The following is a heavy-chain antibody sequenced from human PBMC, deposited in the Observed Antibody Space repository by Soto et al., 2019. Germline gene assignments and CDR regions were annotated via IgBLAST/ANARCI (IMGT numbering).Heavy chain of an antibody. J-gene: IGHJ6*02. CDR2: IWYDGSNK. CDR1: GFTFSSYG. CDR3: ARDLIVATFYYHYYGMDV. D-gene: IGHD5-12*01. V-gene: IGHV3-33*01. Sequence: QVQLVESGGGVVQPGRSLRLSCAASGFTFSSYGMHWVRQAPGKGLEWVAVIWYDGSNKYYADSVKGRFTISRDTSKNTLYQQMSSLRVDDTAVYYCARDLIVATFYYHYYGMDVWGQGTTVTFSS.